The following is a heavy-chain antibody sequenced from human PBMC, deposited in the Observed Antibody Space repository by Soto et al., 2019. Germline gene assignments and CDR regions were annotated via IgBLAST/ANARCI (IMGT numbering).Heavy chain of an antibody. D-gene: IGHD3-10*01. Sequence: PSETLSLTCAVYGGSFSGYYWSWIRQPPGKGLERIGEINHSGSTNYNPSLKSRVTISVDTSKNQFSLKLSSVTAADTAVYYCAKTAGGYYYGMDVWGQGTTVTVSS. CDR1: GGSFSGYY. CDR3: AKTAGGYYYGMDV. CDR2: INHSGST. V-gene: IGHV4-34*01. J-gene: IGHJ6*02.